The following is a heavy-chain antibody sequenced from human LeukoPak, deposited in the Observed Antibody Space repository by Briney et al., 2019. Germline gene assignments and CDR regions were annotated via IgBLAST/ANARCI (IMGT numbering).Heavy chain of an antibody. D-gene: IGHD2-8*02. J-gene: IGHJ4*02. CDR3: ARRMGSGATYPRTFDY. V-gene: IGHV4-34*01. CDR2: INHSGST. CDR1: GGSFSGYY. Sequence: SETLSLTCAVYGGSFSGYYWSWIRQPPGKGLEWIGEINHSGSTNYNPSLKSRVTISVDTSKNQVSLTLSSVTAADTAVYFCARRMGSGATYPRTFDYWGQGTLVTVSS.